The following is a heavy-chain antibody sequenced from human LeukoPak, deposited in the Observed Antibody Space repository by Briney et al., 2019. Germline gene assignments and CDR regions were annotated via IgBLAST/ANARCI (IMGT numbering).Heavy chain of an antibody. Sequence: GGSLRLSCAASGFTFSNYGMTWVRQAPGKGLEWVSSISGSAATISYADSVKGRFTISRDNSKNTLSLQMNSLRAEDTAIYYCARARYHYDNTGHSYWYFDLWGRGTLVTVSS. V-gene: IGHV3-23*01. J-gene: IGHJ2*01. D-gene: IGHD3-22*01. CDR1: GFTFSNYG. CDR2: ISGSAATI. CDR3: ARARYHYDNTGHSYWYFDL.